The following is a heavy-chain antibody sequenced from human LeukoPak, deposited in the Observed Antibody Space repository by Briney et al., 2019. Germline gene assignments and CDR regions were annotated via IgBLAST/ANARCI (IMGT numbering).Heavy chain of an antibody. D-gene: IGHD4-17*01. Sequence: PGGSLRLSCAAAGFTFSSYWMHWVRQAPGKGLVRVSRINSDGSSTSYADSVKGRFTISRDNAQNTLYLQMNSLRAEDTAVYYCARASYGDYYYYYYMDVWGKGTTVTVSS. CDR1: GFTFSSYW. CDR3: ARASYGDYYYYYYMDV. CDR2: INSDGSST. J-gene: IGHJ6*03. V-gene: IGHV3-74*01.